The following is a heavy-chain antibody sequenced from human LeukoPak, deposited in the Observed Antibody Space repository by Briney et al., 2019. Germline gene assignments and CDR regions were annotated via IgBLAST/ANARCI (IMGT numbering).Heavy chain of an antibody. CDR3: AKLDSSWYHFDY. CDR1: NGSISGYY. Sequence: SETLSLTCTVSNGSISGYYWSWIRQPPGKGLEWIGYIYYSGSTDCNPSLKSRVTLSVDTSKNQFSLKLTSVTAADTAVYYCAKLDSSWYHFDYWGQGALVTVSS. V-gene: IGHV4-59*01. CDR2: IYYSGST. J-gene: IGHJ4*02. D-gene: IGHD6-13*01.